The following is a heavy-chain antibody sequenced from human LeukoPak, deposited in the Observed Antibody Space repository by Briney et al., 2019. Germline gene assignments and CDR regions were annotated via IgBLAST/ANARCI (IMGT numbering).Heavy chain of an antibody. V-gene: IGHV4-59*08. CDR2: IYYSGNT. CDR1: GGSISSYY. D-gene: IGHD5-18*01. J-gene: IGHJ2*01. Sequence: SETLSLTCTVSGGSISSYYWSWIRQPPGKGLEWIGYIYYSGNTNYNPSLKSRVTISVDTSKNQFSLKLSSVTAADTAVYYCARTDTAMGNWYFDLWGRGTLVTVSS. CDR3: ARTDTAMGNWYFDL.